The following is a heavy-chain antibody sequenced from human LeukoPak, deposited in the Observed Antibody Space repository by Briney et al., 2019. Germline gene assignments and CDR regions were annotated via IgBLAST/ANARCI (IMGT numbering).Heavy chain of an antibody. D-gene: IGHD3-16*01. V-gene: IGHV1-46*01. CDR3: ARGRGEYYFDY. Sequence: ASVKVSCKASGYTFTSYYLHWVRQAPGQGLEWMGIINFSGGSTTYAQKFQGRVTMTRDTSTSTVYMELSSLRSEDTAVYYCARGRGEYYFDYWGQGTLVTVSS. J-gene: IGHJ4*02. CDR2: INFSGGST. CDR1: GYTFTSYY.